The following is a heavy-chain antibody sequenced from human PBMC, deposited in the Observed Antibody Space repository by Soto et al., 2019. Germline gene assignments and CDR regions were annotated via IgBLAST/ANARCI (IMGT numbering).Heavy chain of an antibody. CDR3: ARHGRGWFVEFNRRQIYYYMHV. V-gene: IGHV4-59*08. D-gene: IGHD3-10*01. CDR1: GGSISSYY. CDR2: IYYSGST. Sequence: SETLSLTCTVSGGSISSYYWSWIRQPPGKGLEWIGYIYYSGSTNYNPSLKSRVTISVDTSKNQFSPKLSSVTAADTAVYYCARHGRGWFVEFNRRQIYYYMHVWGKAIMVTGSS. J-gene: IGHJ6*03.